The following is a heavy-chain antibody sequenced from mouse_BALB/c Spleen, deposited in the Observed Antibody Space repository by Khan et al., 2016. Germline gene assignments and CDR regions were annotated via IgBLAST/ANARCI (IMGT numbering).Heavy chain of an antibody. J-gene: IGHJ2*01. CDR3: ARSRGDY. Sequence: QVQLKESGAELAKPGASVKMSCKASGYTFTSYWMHWVKQRPGQGLEWIGYINPSTGYTEYNQKFKDKATLTADKSSSTAYMQLSSLTSEDSAVYYCARSRGDYWGQGTTLTVSS. CDR2: INPSTGYT. CDR1: GYTFTSYW. V-gene: IGHV1-7*01.